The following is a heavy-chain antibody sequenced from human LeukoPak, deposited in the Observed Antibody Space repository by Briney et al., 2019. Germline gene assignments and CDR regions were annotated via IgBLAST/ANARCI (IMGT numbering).Heavy chain of an antibody. CDR2: INANSGAT. D-gene: IGHD1-26*01. V-gene: IGHV1-2*06. Sequence: ASVKVSCKTSGYAFADYFIHWVRQAPGQGLECMGRINANSGATEYQQKFQGRVSMTRDMSISTAYVEVNWLISDDTAIYYCARDVSSTPHWEFDYWGQGTTVTVSS. CDR3: ARDVSSTPHWEFDY. CDR1: GYAFADYF. J-gene: IGHJ4*02.